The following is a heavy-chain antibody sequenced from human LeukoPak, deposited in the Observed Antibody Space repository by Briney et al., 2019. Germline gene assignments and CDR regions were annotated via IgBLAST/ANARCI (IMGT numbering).Heavy chain of an antibody. Sequence: GSLRLSRATSEFNLSCYSLNWVRQAPGKGLEVVSYITNSGNSKSYADSVKGRFTISRDNTKSSLYLQMNGLRAEDTAVYYCARTRSSGYLTFDYWGQGILVTVSS. CDR3: ARTRSSGYLTFDY. CDR1: EFNLSCYS. J-gene: IGHJ4*02. V-gene: IGHV3-48*01. D-gene: IGHD3-22*01. CDR2: ITNSGNSK.